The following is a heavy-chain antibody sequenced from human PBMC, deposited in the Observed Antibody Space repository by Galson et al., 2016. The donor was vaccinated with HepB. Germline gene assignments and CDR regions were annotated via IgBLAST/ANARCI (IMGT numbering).Heavy chain of an antibody. D-gene: IGHD3-9*01. V-gene: IGHV3-74*01. CDR2: IHSDGSTT. CDR3: TRYYDILTGYYASDY. CDR1: GFSFSSYW. J-gene: IGHJ4*02. Sequence: YLRLPCAASGFSFSSYWLQGVRQAPGKGLVWVSRIHSDGSTTSYADSVKGRFTILRDNAKNTLYLQMNSLRAEDTAVYYCTRYYDILTGYYASDYWGQGTLVTVSS.